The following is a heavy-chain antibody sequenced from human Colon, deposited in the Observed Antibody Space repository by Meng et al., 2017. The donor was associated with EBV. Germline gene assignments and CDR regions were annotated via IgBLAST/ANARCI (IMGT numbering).Heavy chain of an antibody. D-gene: IGHD3-10*01. J-gene: IGHJ5*02. CDR1: GDSITSGDYS. CDR2: IYHGVNI. V-gene: IGHV4-30-2*01. Sequence: QLQESGHGLVRPSQTLSLTLAVSGDSITSGDYSWTWIRQPPGKGLEWIGYIYHGVNIYYTPSLRSRVTISVDKSRNQFSLKLTSVSAADTAVYYCVRDTRRGGGWFDPWGQGTLVTVSS. CDR3: VRDTRRGGGWFDP.